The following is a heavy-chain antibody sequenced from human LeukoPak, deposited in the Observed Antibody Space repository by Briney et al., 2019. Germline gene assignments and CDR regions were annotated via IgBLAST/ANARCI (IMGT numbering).Heavy chain of an antibody. CDR1: GFTFSNYA. Sequence: YPGGSLRLSCAASGFTFSNYAMSWVRLAPGRGLEWLSAISSSGGSTYYADSVKGRFTISRDNSKNTLHLQMNSLRTEDTAVYHCARQLGYCSDGSCYFDYWGQGTLVTVSS. CDR2: ISSSGGST. CDR3: ARQLGYCSDGSCYFDY. J-gene: IGHJ4*02. V-gene: IGHV3-23*01. D-gene: IGHD2-15*01.